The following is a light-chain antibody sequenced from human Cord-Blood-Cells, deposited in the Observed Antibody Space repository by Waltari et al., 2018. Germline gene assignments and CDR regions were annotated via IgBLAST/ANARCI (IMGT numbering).Light chain of an antibody. Sequence: DLQMTQSPSTLSASVGDRVTITCRASQSISSWLAWYQQKPGKAPKLLIYDASSLESGVPSRFSGSGSVTEITLTISSLQPDDFATYYCQQYNSYPWTFGQGTKVEIK. V-gene: IGKV1-5*01. CDR3: QQYNSYPWT. CDR2: DAS. CDR1: QSISSW. J-gene: IGKJ1*01.